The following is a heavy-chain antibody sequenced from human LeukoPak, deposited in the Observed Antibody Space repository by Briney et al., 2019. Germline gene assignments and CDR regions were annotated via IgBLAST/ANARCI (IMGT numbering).Heavy chain of an antibody. CDR3: ARDPYYDSSGYTYFDY. D-gene: IGHD3-22*01. V-gene: IGHV1-18*01. Sequence: ASVKVSCKASGYTFNSYGISWVRQAPGQGLEWMGWISAYNGNTNYAQKLQGRVTMTTDTSTSTAYMELRSLRSDDTAVYYCARDPYYDSSGYTYFDYWGQGTLVTVSS. CDR2: ISAYNGNT. J-gene: IGHJ4*02. CDR1: GYTFNSYG.